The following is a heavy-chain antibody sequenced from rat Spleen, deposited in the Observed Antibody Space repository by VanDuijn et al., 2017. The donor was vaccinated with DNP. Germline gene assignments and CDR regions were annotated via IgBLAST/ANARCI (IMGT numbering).Heavy chain of an antibody. V-gene: IGHV5-7*01. D-gene: IGHD5-1*01. CDR3: ARLGAFDY. Sequence: EVQLVESGGGLVQPGRSLILSCTASGFTFSDHNMAWVRQAPKKGLEWVATISYDGSSTYYRDSVKGRFIISRNNAKSSLYLQMDSLRSDDTATYYCARLGAFDYWGQGVMVTVSS. J-gene: IGHJ2*01. CDR2: ISYDGSST. CDR1: GFTFSDHN.